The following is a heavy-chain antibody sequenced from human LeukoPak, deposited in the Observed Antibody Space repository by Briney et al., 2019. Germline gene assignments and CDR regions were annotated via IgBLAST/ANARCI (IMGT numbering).Heavy chain of an antibody. Sequence: GESLKISCKGSGYSFTSYWVGWVRQMPGKGLEWMGVIYPGDSDTIYSPSFQGQVTISADKSISTAYLQWNSLKASDTAKYYCARHGPRGVVVVDYWGQGTLVTVSS. CDR1: GYSFTSYW. CDR2: IYPGDSDT. D-gene: IGHD3-22*01. CDR3: ARHGPRGVVVVDY. V-gene: IGHV5-51*01. J-gene: IGHJ4*02.